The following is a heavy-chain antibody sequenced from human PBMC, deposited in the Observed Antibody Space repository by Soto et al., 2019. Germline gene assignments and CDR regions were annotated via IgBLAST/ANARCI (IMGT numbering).Heavy chain of an antibody. CDR1: EFTISSYA. V-gene: IGHV3-30-3*01. Sequence: GGSLRLSCAASEFTISSYAMHWVRQAPGKGLEWVAVISYDGSSKYNTDSVKGPFTVSRDKSKNTVYLQMHSLTVEDTAVYYCARDAVAVDHWGQGTLVTVSS. CDR2: ISYDGSSK. D-gene: IGHD6-19*01. CDR3: ARDAVAVDH. J-gene: IGHJ4*02.